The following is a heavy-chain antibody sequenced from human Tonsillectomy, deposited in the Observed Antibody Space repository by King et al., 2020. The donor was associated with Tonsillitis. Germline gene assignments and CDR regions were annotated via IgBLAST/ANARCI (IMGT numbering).Heavy chain of an antibody. D-gene: IGHD2-15*01. V-gene: IGHV5-51*03. Sequence: QLVQSGAEVKKPGESLKISCKGSIYTFTSSWNGWVRQMPGKGLEVMGSIYPDDSDTRFSLSFQGQFTISADKSIRTGYLQWSSLKASDTAVYYCAIGGEHCSGGSCSAEYYFDYWGQGTLVTVSS. CDR1: IYTFTSSW. J-gene: IGHJ4*02. CDR3: AIGGEHCSGGSCSAEYYFDY. CDR2: IYPDDSDT.